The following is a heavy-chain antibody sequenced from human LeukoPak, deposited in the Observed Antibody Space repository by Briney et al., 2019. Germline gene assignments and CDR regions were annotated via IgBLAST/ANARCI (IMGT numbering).Heavy chain of an antibody. V-gene: IGHV4-39*01. J-gene: IGHJ3*02. D-gene: IGHD3-10*01. CDR3: GRLGYYGSGSFRSGAFDI. CDR2: IYYSGST. CDR1: GGSISSSPYY. Sequence: PSETLSLTCTVSGGSISSSPYYWGRIRQPPGKGLEWIGSIYYSGSTYYNPSLKSRVTISVDTSNNQFSLKLSSVTAADTAVYYCGRLGYYGSGSFRSGAFDIWGQGTMVTVSS.